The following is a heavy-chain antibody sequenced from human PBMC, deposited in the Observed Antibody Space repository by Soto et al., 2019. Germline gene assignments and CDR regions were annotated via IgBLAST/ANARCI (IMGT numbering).Heavy chain of an antibody. Sequence: SETLSLTCSVSGGSLTGYYWSWIRQPPGKTLEYIGYIYYSGNAKHSPALQNRVTLSVDTSKNQLSLRLASVTAADTAVYYCARDRTSSGYYFEYSFDLWGQGIRVTVSS. D-gene: IGHD3-22*01. J-gene: IGHJ4*02. CDR1: GGSLTGYY. CDR2: IYYSGNA. V-gene: IGHV4-59*01. CDR3: ARDRTSSGYYFEYSFDL.